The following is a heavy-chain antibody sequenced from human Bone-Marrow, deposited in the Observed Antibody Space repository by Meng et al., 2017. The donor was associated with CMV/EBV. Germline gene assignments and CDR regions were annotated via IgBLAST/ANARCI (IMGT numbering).Heavy chain of an antibody. V-gene: IGHV3-20*04. CDR1: GFTFDDYG. J-gene: IGHJ3*02. CDR2: IRWNGDTT. D-gene: IGHD1-26*01. Sequence: GGSLRLSCAASGFTFDDYGMTWVRQAPGKGLEWVSGIRWNGDTTAYRDSVKGRFTISRDNAKNSLYLQMNSLRAEDTALYYCARAVGPTIVVALDIWGQGTLVTVSS. CDR3: ARAVGPTIVVALDI.